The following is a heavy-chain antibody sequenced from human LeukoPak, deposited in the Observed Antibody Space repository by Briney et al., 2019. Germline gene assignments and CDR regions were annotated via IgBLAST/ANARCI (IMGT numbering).Heavy chain of an antibody. V-gene: IGHV4-34*01. CDR3: AREGRWLQPRGYYYGMDV. CDR2: IDYSGST. J-gene: IGHJ6*02. Sequence: KPSETLSLTCAVYGGSFSSYFWTWIRQSPGKGLKWIGEIDYSGSTKYNPSLKSRVTISIDASKSQFSLKLSSVTAADTAVYYCAREGRWLQPRGYYYGMDVWGQGTTATVSS. D-gene: IGHD5-24*01. CDR1: GGSFSSYF.